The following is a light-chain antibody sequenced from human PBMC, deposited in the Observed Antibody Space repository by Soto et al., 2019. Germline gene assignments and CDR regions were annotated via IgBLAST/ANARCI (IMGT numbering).Light chain of an antibody. CDR2: GAS. CDR1: QSVRSY. J-gene: IGKJ1*01. CDR3: QQYGRT. V-gene: IGKV3-20*01. Sequence: EIVLTQSPGTLSLSPGEIATLSCRASQSVRSYLAWYQQKPGQAPRLLIYGASSRATGIPDRFSGSGSGTDFTLTISRLEPEDVAVYYCQQYGRTFGQGTKVEIK.